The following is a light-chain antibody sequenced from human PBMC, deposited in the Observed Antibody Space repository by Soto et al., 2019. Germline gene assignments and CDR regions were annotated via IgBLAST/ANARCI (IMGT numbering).Light chain of an antibody. CDR2: DNN. V-gene: IGLV1-51*01. Sequence: QSVLTQPPSVSAAPGQKVTISCSGSSSNIGNNYVSWYQQLPGTAPKLLTYDNNKRPSGIPDRFSGSKSGTSATLGITGLQTGDEADYYCGTWDSSLSAAVFGGGTKLTVL. J-gene: IGLJ2*01. CDR1: SSNIGNNY. CDR3: GTWDSSLSAAV.